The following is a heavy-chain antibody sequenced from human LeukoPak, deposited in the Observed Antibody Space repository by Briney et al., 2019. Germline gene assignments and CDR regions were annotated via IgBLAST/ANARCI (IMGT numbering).Heavy chain of an antibody. J-gene: IGHJ2*01. V-gene: IGHV3-30*02. D-gene: IGHD4-17*01. CDR3: ARDRHGDLYWYFDL. CDR2: IRYDGSNK. Sequence: HPGGSLRLSCAASGFTFSSYGMHWVRQAPGKGLEWVAFIRYDGSNKYYADSVKGRFTISRDNSKNTLYLQMNSLRAEDTAVYYCARDRHGDLYWYFDLWGRGTLVTVSS. CDR1: GFTFSSYG.